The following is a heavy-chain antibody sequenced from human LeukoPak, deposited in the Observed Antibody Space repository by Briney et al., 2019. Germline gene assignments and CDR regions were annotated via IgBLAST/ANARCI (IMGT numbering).Heavy chain of an antibody. D-gene: IGHD3-22*01. Sequence: ASVTVWFKASGYTFTSYYINWVRQAPGQGLEWMGIINPSGGSTSYAQKFQGRVTMTRDTSTSTVYMDLSSLRSEDTAMYYCARGLPGRVHDNSKKGLFDPWGQGTLVTVSS. CDR2: INPSGGST. CDR3: ARGLPGRVHDNSKKGLFDP. V-gene: IGHV1-46*01. CDR1: GYTFTSYY. J-gene: IGHJ5*02.